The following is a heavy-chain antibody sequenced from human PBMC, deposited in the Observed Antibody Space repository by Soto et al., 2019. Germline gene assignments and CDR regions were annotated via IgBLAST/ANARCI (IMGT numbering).Heavy chain of an antibody. CDR3: SIVAAYGMDV. D-gene: IGHD2-15*01. Sequence: QVQLEQSGAEVTKPGSSLKVSCKATGGTFSNYAISWVRQAPGQGLEWMAGIIPVYGTPRYAQRFQDRVTIIADDSTTTAYMEVHSLRSEDTAIYYFSIVAAYGMDVWGPGTTVIVSS. V-gene: IGHV1-69*01. J-gene: IGHJ6*02. CDR2: IIPVYGTP. CDR1: GGTFSNYA.